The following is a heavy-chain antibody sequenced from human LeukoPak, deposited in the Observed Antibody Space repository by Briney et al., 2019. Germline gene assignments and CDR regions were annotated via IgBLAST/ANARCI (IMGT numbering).Heavy chain of an antibody. CDR1: GYTFTGYY. D-gene: IGHD4-11*01. V-gene: IGHV1-2*02. CDR3: ARLYSNDYYYYYGMDV. Sequence: ASVKVSCKASGYTFTGYYMHWVRQAPGQGLEWMGWINPNSGGTNYAQKFQGRVTMTRDTSISTAYMELSRLRSDDTAVYYCARLYSNDYYYYYGMDVWGQGTTVTVSS. CDR2: INPNSGGT. J-gene: IGHJ6*02.